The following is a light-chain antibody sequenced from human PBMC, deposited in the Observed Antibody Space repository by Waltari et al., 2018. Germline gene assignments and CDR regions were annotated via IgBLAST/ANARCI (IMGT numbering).Light chain of an antibody. Sequence: QSVLTQPPSASGTPGQTVTISCSGSSSNIGSHTVNWYQHLPGTAPKLLIYNNNQRPSGVPDRFSGSKSGTSASLALSGLQSDDEARYYCSTWDGSLTGVVFGGGTKLTVL. CDR3: STWDGSLTGVV. J-gene: IGLJ3*02. CDR2: NNN. V-gene: IGLV1-44*01. CDR1: SSNIGSHT.